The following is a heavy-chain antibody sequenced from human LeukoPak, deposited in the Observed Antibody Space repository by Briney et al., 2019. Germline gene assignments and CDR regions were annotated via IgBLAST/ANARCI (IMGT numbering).Heavy chain of an antibody. CDR1: GFTFSSCS. J-gene: IGHJ4*02. Sequence: GGSLRLSCAASGFTFSSCSMNWVRQAPGKGLEWVSSISSSSSYIYYADSVKGRFTISRDNAKNSLYLQMNSLRAEDTAVYYCARDNGRYFDWLLEGYYFDYWGQGTLVTVSS. CDR2: ISSSSSYI. CDR3: ARDNGRYFDWLLEGYYFDY. V-gene: IGHV3-21*01. D-gene: IGHD3-9*01.